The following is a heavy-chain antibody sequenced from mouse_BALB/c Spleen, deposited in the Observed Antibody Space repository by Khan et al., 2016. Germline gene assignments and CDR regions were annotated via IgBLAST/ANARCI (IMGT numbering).Heavy chain of an antibody. CDR1: GYSITSDYA. J-gene: IGHJ2*01. Sequence: EVQLQESGPGLVKPSQSLSLTCTVTGYSITSDYAWNWIRQFPGNKLEWMGYISYSGSTSYNPSLKSRISITRDTSKNQFFLQLNSVTTEDTATYYCARDSYGSSYFDYWGQGTTLTVSS. CDR3: ARDSYGSSYFDY. D-gene: IGHD1-1*01. V-gene: IGHV3-2*02. CDR2: ISYSGST.